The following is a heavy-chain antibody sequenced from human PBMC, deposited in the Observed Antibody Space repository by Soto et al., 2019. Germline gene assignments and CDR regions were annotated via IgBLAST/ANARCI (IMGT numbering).Heavy chain of an antibody. J-gene: IGHJ6*03. D-gene: IGHD2-2*01. V-gene: IGHV4-39*01. CDR1: GVSISSSSYY. CDR2: IYYSGST. CDR3: ARTYCSSTSCYYYYYMDV. Sequence: TSETLSLTCTVSGVSISSSSYYWGWIRQPPGKGLEWIGSIYYSGSTYYNPSLKSRVTISVDTSKNQFSLKLSSVTAADTAVYYCARTYCSSTSCYYYYYMDVWGKGTTVTVSS.